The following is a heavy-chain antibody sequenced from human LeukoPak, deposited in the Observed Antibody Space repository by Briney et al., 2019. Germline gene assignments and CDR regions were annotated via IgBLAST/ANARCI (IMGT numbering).Heavy chain of an antibody. V-gene: IGHV3-66*01. J-gene: IGHJ4*02. Sequence: GGSLRLSCAASGFTVSSNYMSWVRQAPGKGLEWVSVIYSGGSTYYADSVKGRFTISRDNAENTLYLQMNSLTAEDTAVYYCARVLDGVGATRSFDYWGQGTLVTVSS. D-gene: IGHD1-26*01. CDR3: ARVLDGVGATRSFDY. CDR1: GFTVSSNY. CDR2: IYSGGST.